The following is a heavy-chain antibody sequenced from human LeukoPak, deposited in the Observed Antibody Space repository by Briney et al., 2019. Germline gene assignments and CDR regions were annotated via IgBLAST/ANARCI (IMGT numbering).Heavy chain of an antibody. V-gene: IGHV4-39*02. CDR3: AKRDDSGGNLVDL. J-gene: IGHJ4*02. CDR1: GGSLRSGSHY. CDR2: IYYSGST. Sequence: SQTLSLTCTVSGGSLRSGSHYWAWIRPPPGKGLEWIGSIYYSGSTYYNPSLENRVTISIGTSKNHFSLKLTSLSAADTSVYYCAKRDDSGGNLVDLWGQGTLVTVS. D-gene: IGHD3-22*01.